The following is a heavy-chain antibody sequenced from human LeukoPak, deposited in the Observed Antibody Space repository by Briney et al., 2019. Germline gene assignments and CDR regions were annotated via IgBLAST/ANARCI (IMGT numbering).Heavy chain of an antibody. D-gene: IGHD6-6*01. V-gene: IGHV4-34*01. CDR2: INHSGST. J-gene: IGHJ4*02. CDR1: GGSFSGYY. Sequence: SETLSLTCAVYGGSFSGYYWSWIRQPPGKGLEWIGEINHSGSTNYNPSLKSRVTISVDTSKNQFFLKLSSVTAADTAVYYCARRLGVAARFGYWGQGTLVTVSS. CDR3: ARRLGVAARFGY.